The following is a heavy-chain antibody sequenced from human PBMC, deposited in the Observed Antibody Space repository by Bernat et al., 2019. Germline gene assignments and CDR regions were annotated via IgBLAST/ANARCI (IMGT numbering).Heavy chain of an antibody. CDR3: AKGGGGSFPASRYFDL. V-gene: IGHV3-23*01. D-gene: IGHD1-26*01. CDR1: GFTFSNYA. CDR2: IAVSGGYT. Sequence: EVQVLESGGGLVQPGGSLRLSCAASGFTFSNYAMSWVRQAPGKGLEWVSTIAVSGGYTYYADSVKGRFSISRDNSRNMFYLQINSLGAEDAAVYFCAKGGGGSFPASRYFDLWGRGTLVTVSS. J-gene: IGHJ2*01.